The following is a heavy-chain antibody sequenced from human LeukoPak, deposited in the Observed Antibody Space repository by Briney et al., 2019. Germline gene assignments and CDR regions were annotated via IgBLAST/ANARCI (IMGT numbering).Heavy chain of an antibody. CDR1: GFTFSSYA. V-gene: IGHV3-74*01. Sequence: GGSLRLSCAASGFTFSSYAMHWVRQAPGKGLVWVSRINSEGSSTSYADSVKGRFTISRDNAKNTLFLHMNSLRSEDTAVYYCATSRTFDYWGQGTLVTVSS. CDR3: ATSRTFDY. CDR2: INSEGSST. J-gene: IGHJ4*02.